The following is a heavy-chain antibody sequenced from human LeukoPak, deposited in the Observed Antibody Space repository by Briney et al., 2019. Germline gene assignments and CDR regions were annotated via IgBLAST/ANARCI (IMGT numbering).Heavy chain of an antibody. D-gene: IGHD1-26*01. Sequence: PSETLSLTCTVSGDSITSYYWSWIRQSAEKGLEWIGRIYTTGTTNYNPSLKGRVTVSVDTSKNQFFLKLRSVTAADTAVYYCARDVGASDFDSWGQGVQVTVSS. CDR2: IYTTGTT. CDR3: ARDVGASDFDS. CDR1: GDSITSYY. V-gene: IGHV4-4*07. J-gene: IGHJ4*02.